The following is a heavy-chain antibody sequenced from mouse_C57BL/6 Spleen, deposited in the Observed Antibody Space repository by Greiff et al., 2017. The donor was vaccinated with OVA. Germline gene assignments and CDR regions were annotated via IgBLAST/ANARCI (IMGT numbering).Heavy chain of an antibody. CDR2: IWSGGST. J-gene: IGHJ4*01. CDR3: ARKDYSNPYYAMDY. V-gene: IGHV2-2*01. D-gene: IGHD2-5*01. Sequence: QVHVKQSGPGLVQPSQSLSITCTVSGFSLTSYGVHWVRQSPGKGLEWLGVIWSGGSTDYNAAFISRLSISKDNSKSQVFFKMNSLQADDTAIYYCARKDYSNPYYAMDYWGQGTSVTVSS. CDR1: GFSLTSYG.